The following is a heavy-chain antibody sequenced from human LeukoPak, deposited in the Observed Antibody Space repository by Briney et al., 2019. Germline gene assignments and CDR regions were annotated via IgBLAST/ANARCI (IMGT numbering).Heavy chain of an antibody. CDR3: ARGRSSSWN. CDR2: IKQDGSEK. D-gene: IGHD6-13*01. Sequence: GGSLRLSCVASGFTFSSYWMSWVRQAPGKGLEWVANIKQDGSEKYYVDSVKGRFTISRDNAKNSLYLQMNSLRAEDTAVYYCARGRSSSWNWGQGTLVTVSS. V-gene: IGHV3-7*01. CDR1: GFTFSSYW. J-gene: IGHJ4*02.